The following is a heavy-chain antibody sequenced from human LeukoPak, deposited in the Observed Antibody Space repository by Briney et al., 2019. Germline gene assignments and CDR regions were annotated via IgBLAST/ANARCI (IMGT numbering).Heavy chain of an antibody. J-gene: IGHJ4*02. V-gene: IGHV3-23*01. CDR2: LSGSAGST. CDR3: AKGYGDYVGLLDY. D-gene: IGHD4-17*01. Sequence: GGTLRLSCAASGFTFSSYAMSWVRQAPGKGLEWVSALSGSAGSTYYADSVTGRFTISRDNSKNTLYLQMNSLRAEDTAVYYCAKGYGDYVGLLDYFGQGTLVTVSS. CDR1: GFTFSSYA.